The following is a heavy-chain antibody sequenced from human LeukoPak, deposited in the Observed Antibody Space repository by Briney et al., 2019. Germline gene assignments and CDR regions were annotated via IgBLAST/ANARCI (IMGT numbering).Heavy chain of an antibody. CDR2: INHSGST. V-gene: IGHV4-34*01. J-gene: IGHJ3*02. Sequence: PSETLSLTCAVYGGSFSGYYWSWIRQPPGKGLEWIGEINHSGSTNYNPSLKSRVTISVDTSKNQFSLKLSSVTAADTAVYYCARGRRYSSSCFAIWGQGTMVTVSS. CDR3: ARGRRYSSSCFAI. D-gene: IGHD6-13*01. CDR1: GGSFSGYY.